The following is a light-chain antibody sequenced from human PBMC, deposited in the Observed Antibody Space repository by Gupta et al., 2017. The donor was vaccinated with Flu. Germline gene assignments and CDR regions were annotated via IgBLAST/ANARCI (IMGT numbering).Light chain of an antibody. Sequence: RVTSACSGSSSNMGNHYIYWHQQVPGPAPKLLRYRNYQRPSGVPERFSGSKSGTSASLVISGVRAEDEADYYCPSWNDNLYSGVFGGGTKVTVL. J-gene: IGLJ3*02. CDR2: RNY. CDR1: SSNMGNHY. V-gene: IGLV1-47*01. CDR3: PSWNDNLYSGV.